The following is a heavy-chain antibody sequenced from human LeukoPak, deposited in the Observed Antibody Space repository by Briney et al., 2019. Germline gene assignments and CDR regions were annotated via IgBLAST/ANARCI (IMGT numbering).Heavy chain of an antibody. V-gene: IGHV4-30-4*08. CDR2: IYYSGST. D-gene: IGHD2-2*01. Sequence: SETLSLTCTVSGGSISSGDYYWSWIRQPPGKGLEWIGYIYYSGSTYYNPSLKSRVTISVDTSKDQFSLKLSSVTAADTAVYYCARVIVVVPAAKVYDAFDIWGQGTMVTVSS. CDR1: GGSISSGDYY. J-gene: IGHJ3*02. CDR3: ARVIVVVPAAKVYDAFDI.